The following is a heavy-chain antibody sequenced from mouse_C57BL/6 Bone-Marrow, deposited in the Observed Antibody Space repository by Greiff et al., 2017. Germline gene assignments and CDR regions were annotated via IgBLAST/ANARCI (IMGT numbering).Heavy chain of an antibody. J-gene: IGHJ2*01. D-gene: IGHD1-1*01. CDR3: AKERLDYCDSSYGFDY. V-gene: IGHV1-9*01. CDR1: GYTFTGYW. CDR2: ILPGSGST. Sequence: QVQLQQSGAELMKPGASVKLSCKATGYTFTGYWIEWVKQRPGHGLEWIGEILPGSGSTNYKEKFKGKAKFTEDTSYHTSYMQLSSLTTEDSAIYYCAKERLDYCDSSYGFDYWGQGTTLTVSS.